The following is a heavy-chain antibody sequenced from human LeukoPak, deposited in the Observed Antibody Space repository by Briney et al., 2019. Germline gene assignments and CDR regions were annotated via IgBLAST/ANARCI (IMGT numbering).Heavy chain of an antibody. CDR3: AKDRVSRLLWFGEYHY. J-gene: IGHJ4*02. V-gene: IGHV4-34*01. Sequence: SETLSLTCAVYGGSFSGYYWSWIRQPPGKGLEWIGEINHSGSTNYNPSLKSRVTISVDTSKNQFSLKLSSVTAADTAVYYCAKDRVSRLLWFGEYHYWGQGTLVTVSS. CDR2: INHSGST. CDR1: GGSFSGYY. D-gene: IGHD3-10*01.